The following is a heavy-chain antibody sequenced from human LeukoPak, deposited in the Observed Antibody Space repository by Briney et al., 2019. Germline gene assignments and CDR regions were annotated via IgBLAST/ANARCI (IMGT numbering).Heavy chain of an antibody. D-gene: IGHD1-26*01. CDR3: ARLYGNYVAY. J-gene: IGHJ4*02. Sequence: GESLKISCKASGYTFTTYWIGWVRQMPGKGLEWMGIIYPGDSDTRYSPSLQGQVTISADKSISTAYLQWSSLKASDTAMYYCARLYGNYVAYWGQGTLVTVSS. CDR2: IYPGDSDT. V-gene: IGHV5-51*01. CDR1: GYTFTTYW.